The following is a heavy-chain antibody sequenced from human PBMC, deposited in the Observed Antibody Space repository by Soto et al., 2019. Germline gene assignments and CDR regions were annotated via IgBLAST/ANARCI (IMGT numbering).Heavy chain of an antibody. D-gene: IGHD3-22*01. CDR1: GFTFSSYW. Sequence: EVQLVESGGGLVQPGGSLRLSCAASGFTFSSYWMHWVRQAPGKGLVWVSRINSDGSSTSYADSVKGRFTISRDNAXXTLYLQMNSLRAEDTAVYYCAREGGYYDSSGYVDYWGQGTLVAVSS. CDR3: AREGGYYDSSGYVDY. CDR2: INSDGSST. J-gene: IGHJ4*02. V-gene: IGHV3-74*01.